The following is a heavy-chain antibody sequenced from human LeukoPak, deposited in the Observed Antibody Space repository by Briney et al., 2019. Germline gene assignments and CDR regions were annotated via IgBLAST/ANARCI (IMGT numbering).Heavy chain of an antibody. CDR3: AKRCDSGSYLYFDN. V-gene: IGHV3-30*18. Sequence: PGGSLRLSCAASEFTFSSYAMHWVRQAPGKGMEGVAVISYDGSNKYYADSVKGRFTISRDNSKNTLYLQMNSLRGDDTAVYYCAKRCDSGSYLYFDNWDQGTLVSVSS. J-gene: IGHJ4*02. CDR2: ISYDGSNK. CDR1: EFTFSSYA. D-gene: IGHD3-10*01.